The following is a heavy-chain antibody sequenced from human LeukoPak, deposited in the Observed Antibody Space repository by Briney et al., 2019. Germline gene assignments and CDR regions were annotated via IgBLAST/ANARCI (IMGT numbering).Heavy chain of an antibody. CDR2: ISYDGINK. D-gene: IGHD6-19*01. V-gene: IGHV3-30*10. CDR1: GFTFSSYA. CDR3: ARHSAEVEQWLVPAFDI. Sequence: GGSLRLSCAASGFTFSSYAMHCVRQAPGKGLEWGAVISYDGINKYYTDSVKGRFTISRDNSKNTLYLQMNSLRAEDTAVYYCARHSAEVEQWLVPAFDIWGQGTMVTVSS. J-gene: IGHJ3*02.